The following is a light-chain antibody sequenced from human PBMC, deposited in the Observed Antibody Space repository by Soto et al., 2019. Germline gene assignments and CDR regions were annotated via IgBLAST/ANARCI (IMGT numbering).Light chain of an antibody. Sequence: DIPRTQSPSTLPASVGDRVTITCRASQSISNWLAWYHPKPGTAPKLLIYHASTLESGVPSRFSGSGSGTEFTLTISSMQPDDFATYYCQQYMSYSFGQGTKLDIK. CDR2: HAS. V-gene: IGKV1-5*01. CDR3: QQYMSYS. J-gene: IGKJ1*01. CDR1: QSISNW.